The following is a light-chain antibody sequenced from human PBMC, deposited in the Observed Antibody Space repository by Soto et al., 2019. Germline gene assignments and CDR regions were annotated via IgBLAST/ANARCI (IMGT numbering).Light chain of an antibody. CDR1: QSVSSSY. CDR3: HQYGSSPWT. V-gene: IGKV3-20*01. Sequence: EIVLTQSPGTLSLSPGEGATLSCRASQSVSSSYLAWYQQKPGQAPRPLIYGASSRAIGIPDRFSGSGSGTDFTLTISRLEPEDFAVYYCHQYGSSPWTFGQGTKVEIK. J-gene: IGKJ1*01. CDR2: GAS.